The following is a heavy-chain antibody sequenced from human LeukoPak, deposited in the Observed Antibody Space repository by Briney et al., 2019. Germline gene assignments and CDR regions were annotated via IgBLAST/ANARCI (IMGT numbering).Heavy chain of an antibody. J-gene: IGHJ6*02. D-gene: IGHD2-2*01. CDR1: GGSISSDGYY. CDR3: ARQPPATRLYYYYGMDV. CDR2: INHSGST. Sequence: PSETLSLTCTVSGGSISSDGYYWSWIRQPPGKGLEWIGEINHSGSTNYNPSLKSRVTISVDTSKNQFSLKLSSVTAADTAVYYCARQPPATRLYYYYGMDVWGQGTTVTVSS. V-gene: IGHV4-39*01.